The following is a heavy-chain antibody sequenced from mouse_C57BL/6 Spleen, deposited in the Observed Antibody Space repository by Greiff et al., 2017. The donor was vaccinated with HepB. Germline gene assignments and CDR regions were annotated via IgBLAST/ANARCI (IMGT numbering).Heavy chain of an antibody. CDR3: ARGEKDVFYYFDY. V-gene: IGHV1-50*01. CDR1: GYTFTSYW. J-gene: IGHJ2*01. Sequence: QVQLQQSGAELVKPGASVKLSCKASGYTFTSYWMQWVKQRPGQGLEWIGEIDPADSDTNYNQKFKGKATLTVDTSSSTAYMQLSSLTSEDSAVYYCARGEKDVFYYFDYWGQGTTLTVSS. CDR2: IDPADSDT.